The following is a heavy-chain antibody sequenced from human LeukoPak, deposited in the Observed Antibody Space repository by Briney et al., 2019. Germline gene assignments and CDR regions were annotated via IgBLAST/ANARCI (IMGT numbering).Heavy chain of an antibody. J-gene: IGHJ6*02. V-gene: IGHV1-46*01. CDR3: ARDRSIAAPGTHYYYGMDV. Sequence: ASVKVSCTASGYTFTSYHMHWVRQAPGQGLEWMGIINPSGGSTSYAQKFQGRVTMTRATSTSTVYMELSSLRSEDTAVYYCARDRSIAAPGTHYYYGMDVWGQGTTVTVSS. CDR1: GYTFTSYH. CDR2: INPSGGST. D-gene: IGHD6-13*01.